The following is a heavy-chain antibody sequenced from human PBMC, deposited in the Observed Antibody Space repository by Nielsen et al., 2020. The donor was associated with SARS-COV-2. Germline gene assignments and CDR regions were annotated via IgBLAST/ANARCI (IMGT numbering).Heavy chain of an antibody. CDR2: IIPIFGTA. J-gene: IGHJ4*02. CDR3: ARVVVVAATPPDY. V-gene: IGHV1-69*05. Sequence: SVKVSCKASGGTFSSYAISWVRQAPGQGLEWMGGIIPIFGTANYAQKFQGRVTMTRNTSISTAYMELSSLRSEDTAVYYCARVVVVAATPPDYWGQGTLVTVSS. CDR1: GGTFSSYA. D-gene: IGHD2-15*01.